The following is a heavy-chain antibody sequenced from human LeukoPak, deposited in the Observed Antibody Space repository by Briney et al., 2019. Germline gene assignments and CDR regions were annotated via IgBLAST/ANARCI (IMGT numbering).Heavy chain of an antibody. D-gene: IGHD6-19*01. V-gene: IGHV4-39*07. CDR1: GGSISSSSYY. CDR3: ARDPQWLVRETNWFDP. CDR2: IYNSGST. Sequence: PSETLSLTCTVSGGSISSSSYYWGWIRQPPGKGLEWIGIIYNSGSTYYNPSLKSRVTISIDTSKNQFSLKVNSVTAADTAVYYCARDPQWLVRETNWFDPWGQGTLVTVSS. J-gene: IGHJ5*02.